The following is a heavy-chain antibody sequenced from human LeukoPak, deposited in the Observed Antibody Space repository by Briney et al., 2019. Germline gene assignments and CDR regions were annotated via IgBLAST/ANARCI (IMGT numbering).Heavy chain of an antibody. J-gene: IGHJ6*02. CDR3: ARYGDPLSYGMDV. D-gene: IGHD4-17*01. CDR2: INHSGST. Sequence: SETLSLTCTVSGGSISSYYWSWIRQPPGKGLEWIGEINHSGSTNYNPSLKSRVTISVDTSKNQFSLKLSSVTAADTAVYYCARYGDPLSYGMDVWGQGTTVTVSS. V-gene: IGHV4-34*01. CDR1: GGSISSYY.